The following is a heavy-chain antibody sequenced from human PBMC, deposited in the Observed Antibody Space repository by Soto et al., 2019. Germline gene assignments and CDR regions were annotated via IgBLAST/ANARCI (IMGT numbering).Heavy chain of an antibody. J-gene: IGHJ4*02. CDR1: GYTFTSYD. Sequence: GPSVKVSCKASGYTFTSYDINWVRQATGQGLEWMGWMNPNSGNTGYAQKFQGRVTMTRNTSISTAYMELSSLRSEDTAVYYCARASYYYDSSGYYPFDYWGQGTLVTVSS. D-gene: IGHD3-22*01. V-gene: IGHV1-8*01. CDR2: MNPNSGNT. CDR3: ARASYYYDSSGYYPFDY.